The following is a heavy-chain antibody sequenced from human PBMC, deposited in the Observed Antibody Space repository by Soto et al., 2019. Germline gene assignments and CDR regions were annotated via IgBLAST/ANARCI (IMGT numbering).Heavy chain of an antibody. Sequence: PGGSLRLSCAASGFTFRNYAMHWVRQAPGKGLEWVAVVSYDANDKYYVDSVKGRFTVSRDNSRNTLYLQMKSLRSEDTAVYYCARDRNWGGDGYFDYWGQGALVTVSS. D-gene: IGHD7-27*01. V-gene: IGHV3-30*04. CDR2: VSYDANDK. CDR3: ARDRNWGGDGYFDY. CDR1: GFTFRNYA. J-gene: IGHJ4*02.